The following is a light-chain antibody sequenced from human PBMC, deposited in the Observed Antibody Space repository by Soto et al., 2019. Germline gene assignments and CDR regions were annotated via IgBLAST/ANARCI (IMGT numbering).Light chain of an antibody. J-gene: IGKJ1*01. V-gene: IGKV1-39*01. Sequence: DIEMTQSPSSLSTSIGDRVTITCRASQSINIYLNWYQHKPGKAPKLLIYTASSLQSGVPSRFSGSGSGTDFILTISSLQPEDFATYYCQQYITTLTFDQGTRVEIK. CDR2: TAS. CDR1: QSINIY. CDR3: QQYITTLT.